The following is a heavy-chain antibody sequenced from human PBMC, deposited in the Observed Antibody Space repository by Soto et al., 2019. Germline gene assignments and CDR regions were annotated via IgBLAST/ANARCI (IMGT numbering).Heavy chain of an antibody. CDR3: ARHAAYDSVWGKSDGSDY. CDR1: GGSISSNSYY. Sequence: QLQLQESGPGLVKPSETLSLACTVSGGSISSNSYYWDWIRQPPGKGLEWIGSMYYSGATYHNPSLQIRVTISVYTSKNQFSLHLSSVTAADTAVYYCARHAAYDSVWGKSDGSDYWGQGTLVTVSS. J-gene: IGHJ4*02. CDR2: MYYSGAT. D-gene: IGHD3-16*01. V-gene: IGHV4-39*01.